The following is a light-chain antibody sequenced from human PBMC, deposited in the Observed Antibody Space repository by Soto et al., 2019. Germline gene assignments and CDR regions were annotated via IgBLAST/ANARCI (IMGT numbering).Light chain of an antibody. Sequence: QSVLTQPASVSGSPGQSSTISCTGTSSDVGSYNLVSWYQQHPGKAPKLRIYEGRQRPSGVSARFSGSKSGNTASLTISCLRAEDEADYFCCSYAGTNTFVVFGGGTQLTVL. CDR3: CSYAGTNTFVV. V-gene: IGLV2-23*01. J-gene: IGLJ2*01. CDR2: EGR. CDR1: SSDVGSYNL.